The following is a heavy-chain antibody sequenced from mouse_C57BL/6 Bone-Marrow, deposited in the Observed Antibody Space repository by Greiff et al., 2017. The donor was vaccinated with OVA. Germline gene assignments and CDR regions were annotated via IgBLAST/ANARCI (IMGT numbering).Heavy chain of an antibody. CDR2: ISYDGSN. CDR3: ARDDYVAY. V-gene: IGHV3-6*01. Sequence: EVQLQQSGPGLVKPSQSLSLTCSVTGYSITSGYYWNWIRQFPGNKLEWMGYISYDGSNNYNPSLKNRISIPRDTSKNQFFLKLNSVTTEDTATYYCARDDYVAYWGQGTLVTVSA. D-gene: IGHD2-4*01. CDR1: GYSITSGYY. J-gene: IGHJ3*01.